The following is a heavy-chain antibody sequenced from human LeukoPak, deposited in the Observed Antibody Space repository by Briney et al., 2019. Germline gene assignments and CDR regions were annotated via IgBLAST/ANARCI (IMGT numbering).Heavy chain of an antibody. Sequence: PGGSLRLSCAASGLTFSSYWMSWVRQAPGKGLEWVANIKEDGSEKYYVDSVKGRFTISRDNAKNSLYLQMNSLRAEDTAVYYCARDHEYSSYDWGQGTLVTVSS. CDR3: ARDHEYSSYD. CDR1: GLTFSSYW. CDR2: IKEDGSEK. V-gene: IGHV3-7*01. J-gene: IGHJ4*02. D-gene: IGHD4-11*01.